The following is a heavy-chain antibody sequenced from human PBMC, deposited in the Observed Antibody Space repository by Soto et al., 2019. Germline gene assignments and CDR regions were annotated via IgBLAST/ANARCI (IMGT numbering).Heavy chain of an antibody. J-gene: IGHJ3*02. CDR3: ARDPMPHCSSISFYSFDI. V-gene: IGHV3-30-3*01. D-gene: IGHD2-2*02. CDR1: GFTFSNYA. Sequence: QVQLVESGGGVVQPGRSLRLSCAASGFTFSNYAVHWVRQAPGKGLEWVAAISYDGSNKNYADSVKGRFTISRDTSKNTLYLQLNSLRAEDTAVYYCARDPMPHCSSISFYSFDIWGQGAMVTVSS. CDR2: ISYDGSNK.